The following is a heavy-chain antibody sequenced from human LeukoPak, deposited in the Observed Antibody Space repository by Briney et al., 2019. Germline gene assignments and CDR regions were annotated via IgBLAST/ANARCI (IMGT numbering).Heavy chain of an antibody. D-gene: IGHD4-17*01. J-gene: IGHJ5*02. CDR1: GGSISSSNYY. Sequence: PSETLSLTCTVSGGSISSSNYYWGWMRQPPGKGLEWIGSIYYSGSTYDNPSLRSRVTISVDTSKNRFSLKLSSVTAADTAVYYCARHESYGDANWFDPWGQGTLVTVSS. V-gene: IGHV4-39*01. CDR3: ARHESYGDANWFDP. CDR2: IYYSGST.